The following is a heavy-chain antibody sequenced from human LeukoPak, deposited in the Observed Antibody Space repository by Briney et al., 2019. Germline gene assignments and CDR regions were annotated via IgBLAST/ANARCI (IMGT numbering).Heavy chain of an antibody. CDR2: INPNSGGT. J-gene: IGHJ4*02. V-gene: IGHV1-2*02. Sequence: ASVKVSCKASGYTFTGYYMHWLRQAPGQGLEWMGWINPNSGGTNYAQKFQGRVTMTRDTSISTAYMELSRLRSDDTAVYYCASQVYDSSGYGLFDYWGQGTLVTVSS. D-gene: IGHD3-22*01. CDR3: ASQVYDSSGYGLFDY. CDR1: GYTFTGYY.